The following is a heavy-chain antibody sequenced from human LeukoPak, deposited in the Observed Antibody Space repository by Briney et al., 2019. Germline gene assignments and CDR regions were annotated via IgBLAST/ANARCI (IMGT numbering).Heavy chain of an antibody. CDR1: GFSLTTTGMG. CDR3: LHSVGGTSCGSETRRYSFHY. CDR2: VYWDGDR. V-gene: IGHV2-5*02. D-gene: IGHD3-10*01. Sequence: EPGPTLEKSTQTLTLTCTFSGFSLTTTGMGVCWIRQPPGKPLEFLSTVYWDGDRRHSPSLRNRLTITSDTSRNQVLLRMSNMDPVDTATYFSLHSVGGTSCGSETRRYSFHYWGQGTVVTVSS. J-gene: IGHJ4*02.